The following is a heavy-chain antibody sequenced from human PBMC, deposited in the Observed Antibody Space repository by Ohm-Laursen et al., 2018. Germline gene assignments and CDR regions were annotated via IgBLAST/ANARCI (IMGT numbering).Heavy chain of an antibody. V-gene: IGHV1-69*13. Sequence: SVKASCKASGGTFNSQAFSWVRQAPGQGLEWVGGIIPLFGTARYSQKFRGAATITADESTSTVYMELSSLRSEDTAMYYCARGQPIDFWGQGTLVTVSS. CDR3: ARGQPIDF. J-gene: IGHJ4*02. CDR2: IIPLFGTA. CDR1: GGTFNSQA.